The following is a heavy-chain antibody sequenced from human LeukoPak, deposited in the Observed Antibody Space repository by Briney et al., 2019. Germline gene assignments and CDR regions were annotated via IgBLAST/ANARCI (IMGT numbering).Heavy chain of an antibody. CDR3: AKMNWNDGEGSD. CDR1: GFTFSSYD. J-gene: IGHJ4*02. V-gene: IGHV3-23*01. Sequence: GGSLRLSCAASGFTFSSYDINWGRQAPGKGLEWVSGTSGSGGSTYYADSVKGRFTISRDNSKNTLYLQMNSLRAEDTAIYYCAKMNWNDGEGSDWGQGTLVTVSS. D-gene: IGHD1-1*01. CDR2: TSGSGGST.